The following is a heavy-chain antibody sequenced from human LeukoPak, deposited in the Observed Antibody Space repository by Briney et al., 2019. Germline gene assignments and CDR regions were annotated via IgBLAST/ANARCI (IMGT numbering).Heavy chain of an antibody. D-gene: IGHD1-26*01. Sequence: PGGSLRLSCEASGLTFSSYDMNWVRQAPGKGLVWVSLITSDGGGTSYADSVKGRFTISRDNAKNTLYLQMNSLRAEDTAVYYCARGGVTGAWDYWGQGILVTLSS. CDR1: GLTFSSYD. CDR3: ARGGVTGAWDY. V-gene: IGHV3-74*01. CDR2: ITSDGGGT. J-gene: IGHJ4*02.